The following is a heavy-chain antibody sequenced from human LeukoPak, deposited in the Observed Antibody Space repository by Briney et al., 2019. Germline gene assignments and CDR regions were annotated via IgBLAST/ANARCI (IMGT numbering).Heavy chain of an antibody. CDR3: ANSHYDSSGYGYFDY. V-gene: IGHV3-30*02. Sequence: GGSLRLSCAASGFTFSSYGMHWVRQAPGKGLEWMTFIRFDGTIVYSADSVKGRFTISRDNSKNTLYLQMNSLGAEDTAVYYCANSHYDSSGYGYFDYWGQGTLVTVSS. J-gene: IGHJ4*02. CDR1: GFTFSSYG. CDR2: IRFDGTIV. D-gene: IGHD3-22*01.